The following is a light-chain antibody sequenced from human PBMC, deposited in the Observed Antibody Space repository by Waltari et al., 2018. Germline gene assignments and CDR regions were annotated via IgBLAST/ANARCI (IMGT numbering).Light chain of an antibody. CDR3: QRYNSYSLLT. V-gene: IGKV1-5*03. CDR2: KAS. CDR1: QSISNW. Sequence: DLQMTQSPSTLSASVGDRVTITCRASQSISNWLAWYQQKPGKAPKLLISKASTLESGVPSRFSGSGSGTEFTLTISSLQPDDFATYYCQRYNSYSLLTFGGGTKVEIK. J-gene: IGKJ4*01.